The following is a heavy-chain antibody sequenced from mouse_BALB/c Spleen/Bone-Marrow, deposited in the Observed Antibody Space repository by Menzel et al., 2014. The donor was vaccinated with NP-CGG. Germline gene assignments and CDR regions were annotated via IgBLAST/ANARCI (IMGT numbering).Heavy chain of an antibody. CDR2: IAPGSGST. J-gene: IGHJ2*01. Sequence: DLVKPGASVKLSCKASGYTFTSYWINWIKQRPVQGLEWIGRIAPGSGSTYYNEMFKGKATLTVDTSSSTAYILLSSLSSEDSAVYFCAYYRYDVNYWGQGTTLTVSS. V-gene: IGHV1S41*01. CDR3: AYYRYDVNY. D-gene: IGHD2-14*01. CDR1: GYTFTSYW.